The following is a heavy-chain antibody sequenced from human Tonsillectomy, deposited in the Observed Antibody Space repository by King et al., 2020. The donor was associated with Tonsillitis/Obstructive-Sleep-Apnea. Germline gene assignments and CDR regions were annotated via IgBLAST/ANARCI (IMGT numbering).Heavy chain of an antibody. CDR2: INSDGSSP. CDR1: GFTFSSYW. D-gene: IGHD6-13*01. CDR3: ARDPSSSWSSDAFDI. J-gene: IGHJ3*02. V-gene: IGHV3-74*01. Sequence: VQLVESGGGLVQPGGSLRLSCSASGFTFSSYWMHWVRQAPGKGLVWVSRINSDGSSPSYADSVKGRFTISRDNAKHTLYLQMNSLRAEDTAVYYCARDPSSSWSSDAFDIWGQGTMVTVSS.